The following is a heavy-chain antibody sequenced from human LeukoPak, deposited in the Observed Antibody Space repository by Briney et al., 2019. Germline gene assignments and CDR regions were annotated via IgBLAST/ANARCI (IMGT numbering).Heavy chain of an antibody. J-gene: IGHJ4*02. CDR1: GFTFSSYS. CDR2: ISSSSSYI. Sequence: GGSQRLSCAASGFTFSSYSMNWVRQAPGKGLEWVSSISSSSSYIYYADSVKGRFTISRDNAKNSLYLQMNSLRAEDTAVYYCARSGSSWYGSFGYWGQGTLVTVSS. D-gene: IGHD6-13*01. CDR3: ARSGSSWYGSFGY. V-gene: IGHV3-21*01.